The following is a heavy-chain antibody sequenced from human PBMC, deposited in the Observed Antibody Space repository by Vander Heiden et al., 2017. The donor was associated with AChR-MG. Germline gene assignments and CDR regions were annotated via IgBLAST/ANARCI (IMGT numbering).Heavy chain of an antibody. CDR2: ITWNSGNT. Sequence: EVQLVESGGGLVQPGRSLRLSCVASGFSFDDYAMHWVRQAPGKGLEWVSGITWNSGNTAYADSVKGRFTISRDNAKNSLYLQMHSLKVDDTALYYCAKELYTSGLDYWGQGSLVTVSS. J-gene: IGHJ4*02. CDR3: AKELYTSGLDY. D-gene: IGHD6-19*01. CDR1: GFSFDDYA. V-gene: IGHV3-9*01.